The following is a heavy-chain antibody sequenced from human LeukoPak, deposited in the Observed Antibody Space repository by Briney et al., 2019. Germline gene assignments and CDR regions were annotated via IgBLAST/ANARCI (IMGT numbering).Heavy chain of an antibody. CDR2: IRYDGNDK. CDR3: AKDLMRDRWFGES. D-gene: IGHD3-10*01. J-gene: IGHJ5*02. Sequence: GGSLRLSCAASRFTFSDYYMTWVRQAPGKGLEWVAFIRYDGNDKFYAESVKGRFTISRDTSRNTLYLQMNSLRLEDTAVYYCAKDLMRDRWFGESWGQGTLVTVSS. V-gene: IGHV3-30*02. CDR1: RFTFSDYY.